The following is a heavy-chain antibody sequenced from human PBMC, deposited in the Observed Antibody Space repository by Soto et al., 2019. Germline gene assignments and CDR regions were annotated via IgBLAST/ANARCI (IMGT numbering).Heavy chain of an antibody. CDR2: IYYTGST. J-gene: IGHJ3*02. D-gene: IGHD2-21*01. Sequence: KAXETLSLTCTVSGASIRNYYWSGIRQPPGKGLECIGYIYYTGSTNYNPTLKSRVTMSIDTSKNQFSLKLSSVTAADTAVYYCARENIVTDAFDIWGRGTLVTVSS. CDR1: GASIRNYY. CDR3: ARENIVTDAFDI. V-gene: IGHV4-59*01.